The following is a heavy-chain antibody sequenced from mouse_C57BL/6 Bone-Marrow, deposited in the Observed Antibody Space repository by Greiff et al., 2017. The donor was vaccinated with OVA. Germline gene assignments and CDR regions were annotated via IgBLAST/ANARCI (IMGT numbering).Heavy chain of an antibody. CDR2: INPNNGGT. Sequence: EVQLQQSGPELVKPGASVKISCKASGYTFTDYYMNWVKQSHGKSLEWIGDINPNNGGTSYNQKFKGKATLTVDKSSSTAYMELRSLTSEDSAVYYCARSHPGGYYYGSSYWYFDVWGTGTTVTVSS. CDR3: ARSHPGGYYYGSSYWYFDV. V-gene: IGHV1-26*01. CDR1: GYTFTDYY. D-gene: IGHD1-1*01. J-gene: IGHJ1*03.